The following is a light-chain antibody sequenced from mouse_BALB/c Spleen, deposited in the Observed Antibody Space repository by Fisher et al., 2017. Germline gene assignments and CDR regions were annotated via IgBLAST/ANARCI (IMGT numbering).Light chain of an antibody. CDR3: FQGSGYPFT. J-gene: IGKJ4*01. Sequence: DIVMTQSTAIMSASPGEKVTMTCSASSSVSYMHWFQQKPGTSPKLWIYDTSKLASGVPGRFSGSGSGNSYSLTISSMEAEDVATYYCFQGSGYPFTFGSGTKLEIK. V-gene: IGKV4-63*01. CDR1: SSVSY. CDR2: DTS.